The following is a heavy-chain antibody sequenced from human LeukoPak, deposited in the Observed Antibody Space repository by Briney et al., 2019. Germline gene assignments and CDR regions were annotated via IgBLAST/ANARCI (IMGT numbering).Heavy chain of an antibody. J-gene: IGHJ4*02. CDR2: IIPIFGTA. Sequence: ASVKVSCKASGGTFSSYAISWVRQAPGQGLEWMGRIIPIFGTANYAQKFQGRVTITTDESTSTAYMELSSLRSEDTAVYYCARNGEEELPIDYWGQGTLVTVSS. D-gene: IGHD4-17*01. CDR3: ARNGEEELPIDY. V-gene: IGHV1-69*05. CDR1: GGTFSSYA.